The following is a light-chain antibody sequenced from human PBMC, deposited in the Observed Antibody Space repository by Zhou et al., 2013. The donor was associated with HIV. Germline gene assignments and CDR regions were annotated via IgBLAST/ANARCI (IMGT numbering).Light chain of an antibody. V-gene: IGLV2-14*03. CDR2: MSL. J-gene: IGLJ1*01. CDR1: SSDIGTYNY. CDR3: SSYTTSSTYV. Sequence: QSALTQPASVSGSPGQSITISCTGSSSDIGTYNYVSWYQQHPGKSPQTHKFMMSLSGPLGFLNRFSASKSGNTASLIISGLQPEDEADYYCSSYTTSSTYVFGSVTRVTVL.